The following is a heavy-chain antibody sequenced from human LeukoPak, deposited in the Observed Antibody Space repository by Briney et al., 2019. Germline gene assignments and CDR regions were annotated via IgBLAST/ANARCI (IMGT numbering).Heavy chain of an antibody. Sequence: GGPLRLSCAASGFTFSSYAMHWVRQAPGKGLEWVAVINKYYADSVKGRFTISRDNSKNTLYLQMNSLRAEDTAVYYCAKEKFDTAMVSGGDFDYWGQGTLVTVSS. V-gene: IGHV3-30-3*01. CDR3: AKEKFDTAMVSGGDFDY. D-gene: IGHD5-18*01. CDR2: INK. J-gene: IGHJ4*02. CDR1: GFTFSSYA.